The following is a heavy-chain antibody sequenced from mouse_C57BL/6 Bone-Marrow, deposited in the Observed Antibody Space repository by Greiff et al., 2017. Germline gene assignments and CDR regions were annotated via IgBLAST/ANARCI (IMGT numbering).Heavy chain of an antibody. J-gene: IGHJ3*01. D-gene: IGHD2-2*01. CDR2: INPYNGDT. V-gene: IGHV1-20*01. CDR1: GYSFTGYF. CDR3: ASLYGYAFAY. Sequence: EVKLVESGPELVKPGDSVKISCKASGYSFTGYFMNWVMQSHGKSLEWIGRINPYNGDTFYNQKFKGKATLTVDKSSSTAHMELRSLTSEDSAVYYCASLYGYAFAYWGQGTLVTVSA.